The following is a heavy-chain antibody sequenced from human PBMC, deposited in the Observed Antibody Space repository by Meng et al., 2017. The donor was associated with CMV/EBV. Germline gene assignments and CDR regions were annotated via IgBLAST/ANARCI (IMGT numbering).Heavy chain of an antibody. D-gene: IGHD5-12*01. J-gene: IGHJ6*02. CDR1: GFTFSSYS. CDR3: ASELRSYYYYGMDV. Sequence: GESLKISCAASGFTFSSYSMNWVRQAPGKGLEWVSSISSSSSYIYYADSVKGRFTISRDNAKNTLYLQMNSLRAEDTAVYYCASELRSYYYYGMDVWGQGTTVTVSS. V-gene: IGHV3-21*01. CDR2: ISSSSSYI.